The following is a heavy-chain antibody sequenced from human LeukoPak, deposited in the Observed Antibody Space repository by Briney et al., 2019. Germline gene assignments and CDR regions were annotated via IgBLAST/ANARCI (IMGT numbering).Heavy chain of an antibody. V-gene: IGHV4-30-2*01. Sequence: KSSETLSLTCAVSGGSISSGGYSWSWIRQPPGKGLEWIGYIYHSGSTYYNPSLKSRVTISVDRSKNQFSLKLSSVTAADTAVYYCARGIGGYDLGYWGQGTLVTVSS. J-gene: IGHJ4*02. CDR1: GGSISSGGYS. CDR3: ARGIGGYDLGY. CDR2: IYHSGST. D-gene: IGHD3-16*01.